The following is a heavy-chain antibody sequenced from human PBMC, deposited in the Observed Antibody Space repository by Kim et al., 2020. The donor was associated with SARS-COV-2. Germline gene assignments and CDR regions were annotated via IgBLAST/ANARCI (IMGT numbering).Heavy chain of an antibody. CDR2: INHSGST. CDR1: GGSFSGYY. CDR3: ARGVRGTVIVVVITPYYYYGMDV. V-gene: IGHV4-34*01. D-gene: IGHD3-22*01. J-gene: IGHJ6*02. Sequence: SETLSLTCAVYGGSFSGYYWSWIRQPPGKGLEWIGEINHSGSTNYNPSLKSRVTISVDTSKNQFSLKLSSVTAADTAVYYCARGVRGTVIVVVITPYYYYGMDVGGHGTTVTVSS.